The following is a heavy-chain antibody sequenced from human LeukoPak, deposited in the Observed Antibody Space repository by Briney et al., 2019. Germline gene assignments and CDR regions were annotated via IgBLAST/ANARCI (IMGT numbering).Heavy chain of an antibody. D-gene: IGHD2/OR15-2a*01. CDR3: ARDLSPYYYYGMDD. CDR2: ISYDGSNK. V-gene: IGHV3-30*04. Sequence: PGGSLRLSCAASGFTFSSYAMHWVRQAPGKGLEWVAVISYDGSNKYYADSVKGRFTISRDNSKNTLYLQMNSLRAEDTAVYYCARDLSPYYYYGMDDWGKGTTVTVSS. CDR1: GFTFSSYA. J-gene: IGHJ6*04.